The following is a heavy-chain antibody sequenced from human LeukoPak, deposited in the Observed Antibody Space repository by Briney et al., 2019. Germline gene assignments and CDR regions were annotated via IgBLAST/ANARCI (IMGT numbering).Heavy chain of an antibody. J-gene: IGHJ5*02. D-gene: IGHD3-22*01. V-gene: IGHV4-59*01. CDR3: ARWISYYYDSSGYPGFDP. CDR1: GGSLSSYY. Sequence: SETLSLTCTVSGGSLSSYYWSWIRQPPGKGLEWIGYIYYSGSTNYNPSLKSRVTIAVDTSKNQFSLKLSSVTAADTAVYYCARWISYYYDSSGYPGFDPWGQGTLVTVSS. CDR2: IYYSGST.